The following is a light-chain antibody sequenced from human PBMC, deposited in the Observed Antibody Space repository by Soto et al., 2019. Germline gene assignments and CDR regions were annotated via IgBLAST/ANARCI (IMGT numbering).Light chain of an antibody. CDR2: GSS. CDR1: QSVSADY. V-gene: IGKV3-20*01. Sequence: EIVLTQSPGTLSLSPGERATLSCRASQSVSADYLAWYQLKPDQAPRLLMYGSSSRATGIPDRFSGSGSRTDFTLTISRLDPEDFAVYFCQQYGSSPRTCGQGTRVEIK. J-gene: IGKJ1*01. CDR3: QQYGSSPRT.